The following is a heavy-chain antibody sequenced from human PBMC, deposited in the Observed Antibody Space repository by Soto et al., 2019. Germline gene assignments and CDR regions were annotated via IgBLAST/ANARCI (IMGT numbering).Heavy chain of an antibody. CDR2: IYYSGST. CDR3: ARLVYDSGGYYYPGGIPVSRCYSAY. D-gene: IGHD3-22*01. CDR1: GDSISSSSYY. V-gene: IGHV4-39*01. J-gene: IGHJ4*02. Sequence: SETLSLTCTVSGDSISSSSYYWGWIRQPPGKGLEWIGSIYYSGSTYYNPSLKSRVTISVDTSKNQFSLKLSSVTAADTAVYYCARLVYDSGGYYYPGGIPVSRCYSAYWGRGTLETGS.